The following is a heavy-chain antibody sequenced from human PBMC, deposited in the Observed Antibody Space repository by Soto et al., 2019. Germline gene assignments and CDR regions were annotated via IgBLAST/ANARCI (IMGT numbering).Heavy chain of an antibody. CDR3: ARGGYYDSSGSRNYFYYGMNV. Sequence: GASVKVSCKASGYSFSSYSLHWVRQAPGQRLEWMGWIDACNGNTNYAQMLQGRVSMTTDTSTKTAYMEVRSLRSDDTAVYYCARGGYYDSSGSRNYFYYGMNVWGQGTTVTVSS. D-gene: IGHD3-22*01. V-gene: IGHV1-3*01. CDR1: GYSFSSYS. J-gene: IGHJ6*02. CDR2: IDACNGNT.